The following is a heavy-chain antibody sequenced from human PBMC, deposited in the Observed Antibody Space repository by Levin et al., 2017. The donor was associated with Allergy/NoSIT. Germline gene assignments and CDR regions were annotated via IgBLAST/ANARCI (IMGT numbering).Heavy chain of an antibody. CDR1: GFAVSNNY. CDR2: FNNDGGA. J-gene: IGHJ5*02. V-gene: IGHV3-66*01. D-gene: IGHD2-15*01. Sequence: PGGSLRLSCAASGFAVSNNYMHWVRQAPGKGLEWVSVFNNDGGAYYADPAKGRFTMSKDNSKNTADFQMISLRAADTAAYYCARGGGFLIDLWGQGTLVTVSS. CDR3: ARGGGFLIDL.